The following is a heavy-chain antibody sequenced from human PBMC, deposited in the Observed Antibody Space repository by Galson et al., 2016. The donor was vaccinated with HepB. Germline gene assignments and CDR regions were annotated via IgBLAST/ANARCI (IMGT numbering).Heavy chain of an antibody. J-gene: IGHJ5*02. CDR2: IDHSGST. CDR1: GGSFTGYY. CDR3: AKVDAFWSGSPGWFDP. V-gene: IGHV4-34*01. Sequence: SETLSLTCSVFGGSFTGYYWTWIRQRPGKGQEWIGEIDHSGSTNYNPSLESRVTISVDSPKNQVSLKMNSMTAADTAVYYCAKVDAFWSGSPGWFDPWGQGTLVTVSS. D-gene: IGHD3-3*01.